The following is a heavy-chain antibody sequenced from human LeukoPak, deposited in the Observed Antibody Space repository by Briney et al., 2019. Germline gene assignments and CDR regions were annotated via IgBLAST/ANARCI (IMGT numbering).Heavy chain of an antibody. CDR1: GGTFSSYA. V-gene: IGHV1-69*04. CDR3: ARAGSNYYYYYGMDV. D-gene: IGHD4-11*01. J-gene: IGHJ6*02. Sequence: SVKVSCKASGGTFSSYAISWVRQAPGQGLEWMGRIIPILGIANYAQKFQGRVTITADKSTSTAYMELSSLRSEDTAVYYCARAGSNYYYYYGMDVWGQGTTVTVSS. CDR2: IIPILGIA.